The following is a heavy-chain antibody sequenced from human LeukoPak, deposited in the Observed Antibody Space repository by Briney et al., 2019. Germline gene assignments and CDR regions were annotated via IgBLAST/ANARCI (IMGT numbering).Heavy chain of an antibody. V-gene: IGHV3-23*01. CDR1: GGTFSSSA. CDR2: ISGSGDRT. J-gene: IGHJ6*03. D-gene: IGHD1-26*01. CDR3: AKGYGWEASYYYYYMDV. Sequence: SCKASGGTFSSSAMSWVRQAPGKGLEWVSTISGSGDRTYYADSVKGRFTISRDNSKNTLYLQMNSLRAEDTAVYYCAKGYGWEASYYYYYMDVWGKGTTVTISS.